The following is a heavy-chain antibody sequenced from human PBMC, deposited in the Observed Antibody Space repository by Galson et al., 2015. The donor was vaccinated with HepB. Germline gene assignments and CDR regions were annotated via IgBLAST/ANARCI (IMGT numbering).Heavy chain of an antibody. D-gene: IGHD4-17*01. CDR2: ISTRSGTI. J-gene: IGHJ4*02. V-gene: IGHV3-48*04. CDR3: ARAFYGDYTLGADV. CDR1: GFSFSSYS. Sequence: SLRLSCAASGFSFSSYSMNWVRQAPGKGLDWVSYISTRSGTIYYADSVQGRFTISRDNDKKSLYLQMNSLRAEDTAVYYCARAFYGDYTLGADVWGQGTLVTVSS.